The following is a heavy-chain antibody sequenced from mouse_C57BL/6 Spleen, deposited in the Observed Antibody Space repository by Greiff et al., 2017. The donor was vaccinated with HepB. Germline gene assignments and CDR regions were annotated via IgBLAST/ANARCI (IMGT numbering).Heavy chain of an antibody. CDR2: IDPSDSET. Sequence: VQLQQPGAELVRPGSSVKLSCKASGYTFTSYWMHWVKQRPIQGLEWIGNIDPSDSETHYNQKFKDKATLTVDKSSSTAYMQLSSLTSEDAAVYYYARIWGYGSSPFDYWGQGTTRTVSS. V-gene: IGHV1-52*01. CDR1: GYTFTSYW. J-gene: IGHJ2*01. CDR3: ARIWGYGSSPFDY. D-gene: IGHD1-1*01.